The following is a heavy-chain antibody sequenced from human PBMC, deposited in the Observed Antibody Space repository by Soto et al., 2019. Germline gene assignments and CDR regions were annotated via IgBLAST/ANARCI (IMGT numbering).Heavy chain of an antibody. CDR1: GGTFSSYA. CDR2: IIPIFGTA. CDR3: ARASWESAYYDSSATYDRFDP. V-gene: IGHV1-69*13. D-gene: IGHD3-22*01. Sequence: ASVKVSCKASGGTFSSYAISWVRQAPGQGLEWMGGIIPIFGTANYAQKFQGRVTITADESTSTAYMELSSLRSEDTAVYYCARASWESAYYDSSATYDRFDPWGQGTLVTVSS. J-gene: IGHJ5*02.